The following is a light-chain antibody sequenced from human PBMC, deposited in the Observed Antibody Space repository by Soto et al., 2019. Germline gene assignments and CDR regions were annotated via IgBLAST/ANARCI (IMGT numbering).Light chain of an antibody. CDR3: CSWAGSNTFYF. V-gene: IGLV2-23*02. J-gene: IGLJ1*01. CDR2: EVS. Sequence: QSVLTQHASVFGPPGQSMTISCTGTTTDVGSYNLVSWYQQHPGRAPKLMIYEVSRRPSGVSNRFSGSKSGNTASLTISGLQAEDEADYYCCSWAGSNTFYFFGTGTKVTVL. CDR1: TTDVGSYNL.